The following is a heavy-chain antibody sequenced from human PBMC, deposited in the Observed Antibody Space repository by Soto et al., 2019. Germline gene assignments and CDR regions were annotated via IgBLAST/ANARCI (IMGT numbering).Heavy chain of an antibody. V-gene: IGHV1-69*12. D-gene: IGHD1-26*01. J-gene: IGHJ4*02. CDR2: ITPIFVTP. Sequence: QVQLVQSGAEVKRPGSSVKVSCRASGGTFSNFGFSWVRQAPGQGLEWMGGITPIFVTPNYAQKFQDRVTIAADESTSTVHMELSSLRPDDTAVYYCAREGVGATDFDEWGQGTLVIVSS. CDR1: GGTFSNFG. CDR3: AREGVGATDFDE.